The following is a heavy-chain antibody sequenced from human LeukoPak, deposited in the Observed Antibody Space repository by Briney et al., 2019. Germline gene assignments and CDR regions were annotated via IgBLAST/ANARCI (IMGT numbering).Heavy chain of an antibody. J-gene: IGHJ4*02. CDR3: ASSLVCSSTSCYYVDTAMVDIDY. CDR1: GFTFSSYS. CDR2: ISSSSSYI. D-gene: IGHD2-2*01. Sequence: GGSLRLSCAASGFTFSSYSMNWVRQAPGKGLEWVSSISSSSSYIYYADSVKGRFTISRDNAKNSLYLQMNSLRAEDTAVYYCASSLVCSSTSCYYVDTAMVDIDYWGQGTLVTVSS. V-gene: IGHV3-21*01.